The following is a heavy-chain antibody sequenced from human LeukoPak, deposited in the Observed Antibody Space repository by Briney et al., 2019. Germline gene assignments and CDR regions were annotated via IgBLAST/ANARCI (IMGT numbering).Heavy chain of an antibody. CDR3: ARRSGDYYYYYMDV. CDR2: IYTSGST. V-gene: IGHV4-4*09. D-gene: IGHD1-1*01. CDR1: GGSISSYY. J-gene: IGHJ6*03. Sequence: SETLSLTCTVSGGSISSYYWSWIRQPPGKGLEWIGYIYTSGSTNYNPSLKSRVTISVDTSKDQFSLKLSSVTAADTAVYYCARRSGDYYYYYMDVWGKGTTVTVSS.